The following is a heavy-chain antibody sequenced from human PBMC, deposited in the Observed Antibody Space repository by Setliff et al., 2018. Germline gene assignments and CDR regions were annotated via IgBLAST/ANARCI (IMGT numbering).Heavy chain of an antibody. D-gene: IGHD5-12*01. CDR2: LFHTGTP. Sequence: PSETLSLTCTVSGYSITSGSYWGWIRQSPGKGLEWLGSLFHTGTPYYNPSLQSRLTMSVDTSNNQFSLKLNSVTADDAAVYYCARHLWGRWMATSSDYFDYWGQGSLVTVSS. CDR1: GYSITSGSY. V-gene: IGHV4-38-2*02. CDR3: ARHLWGRWMATSSDYFDY. J-gene: IGHJ4*02.